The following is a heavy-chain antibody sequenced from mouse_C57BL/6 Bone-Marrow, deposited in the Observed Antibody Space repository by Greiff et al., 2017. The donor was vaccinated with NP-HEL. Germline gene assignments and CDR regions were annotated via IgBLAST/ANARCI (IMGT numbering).Heavy chain of an antibody. D-gene: IGHD2-9*01. V-gene: IGHV14-4*01. CDR1: GFTIKDDY. Sequence: VQLQQSGAELVRPGASVKLSCTASGFTIKDDYMHWVKQRPEQGLEWIGWIDPENGDTEYASKFQGKATITADTSSNTAYLQLSSLTSEDTAVYCCTAYYGYDYWYFDVWGTGTTVTVSS. CDR2: IDPENGDT. J-gene: IGHJ1*03. CDR3: TAYYGYDYWYFDV.